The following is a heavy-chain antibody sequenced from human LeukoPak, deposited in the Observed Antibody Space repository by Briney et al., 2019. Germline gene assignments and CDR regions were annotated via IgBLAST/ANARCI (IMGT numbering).Heavy chain of an antibody. CDR2: IYHSGST. CDR3: AREYTSHGGGSGAFDI. J-gene: IGHJ3*02. Sequence: SETLSLTCTVSGYSISSGYYWGWIRQPPGKGLEWIGSIYHSGSTYYNPSLKSRVTISVDTSKNQFSLKLSSVTAADTAVYYCAREYTSHGGGSGAFDIWGQGTMVTVSS. CDR1: GYSISSGYY. D-gene: IGHD6-13*01. V-gene: IGHV4-38-2*02.